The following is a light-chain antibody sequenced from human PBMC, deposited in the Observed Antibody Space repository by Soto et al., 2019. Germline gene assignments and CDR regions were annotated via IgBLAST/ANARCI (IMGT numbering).Light chain of an antibody. Sequence: QSALTQPASVSGSPGQSITSSCTGTSSTVGGFNVVSWYQQHPGKAPKVIIYEGIKRPSGVSNRFSGSNSGSTASLTISGLRAEDEADYYCCSYVGATTYVFGTGTKVTVL. V-gene: IGLV2-23*01. CDR3: CSYVGATTYV. CDR1: SSTVGGFNV. CDR2: EGI. J-gene: IGLJ1*01.